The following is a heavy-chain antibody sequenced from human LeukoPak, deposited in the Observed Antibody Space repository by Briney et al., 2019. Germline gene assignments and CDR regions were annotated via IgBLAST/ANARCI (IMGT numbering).Heavy chain of an antibody. V-gene: IGHV3-7*04. CDR2: IKQDGSEK. J-gene: IGHJ5*02. CDR1: GFTFTTYW. Sequence: GGSLRLSCAASGFTFTTYWMSWVRQAPGKGLEWEANIKQDGSEKYYMDSVKGRFTISRDNAKNSLYLQMSSLRAEDTAVYYCARVAAAVPDQWGQGTLVTVSS. D-gene: IGHD6-13*01. CDR3: ARVAAAVPDQ.